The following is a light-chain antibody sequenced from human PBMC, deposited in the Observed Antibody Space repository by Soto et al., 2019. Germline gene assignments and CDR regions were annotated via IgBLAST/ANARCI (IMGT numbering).Light chain of an antibody. J-gene: IGKJ1*01. Sequence: EIVMTQSPATLPVSPGERATLSCRASQSVSGSLAWYQHKPGQAPRPLIYNASTRVTGIPARFSGSGSGTEFTLTISSLQSEDFAVYYCQQYDNWPPWTFGQGTKVEVK. CDR1: QSVSGS. V-gene: IGKV3-15*01. CDR2: NAS. CDR3: QQYDNWPPWT.